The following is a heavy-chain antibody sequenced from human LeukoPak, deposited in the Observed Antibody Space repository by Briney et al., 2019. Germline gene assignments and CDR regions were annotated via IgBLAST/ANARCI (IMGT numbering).Heavy chain of an antibody. CDR1: GYTFTGYY. J-gene: IGHJ4*02. Sequence: ASVKVSCKASGYTFTGYYMHWVRQAPRQGLEWMGWINPNSGGTNYAQKFQGRVTMTRDTSISTAYMELSRLRSDDTAVYYCALHGTRDGYEIYWGQGTLVTVSS. CDR2: INPNSGGT. V-gene: IGHV1-2*02. CDR3: ALHGTRDGYEIY. D-gene: IGHD5-24*01.